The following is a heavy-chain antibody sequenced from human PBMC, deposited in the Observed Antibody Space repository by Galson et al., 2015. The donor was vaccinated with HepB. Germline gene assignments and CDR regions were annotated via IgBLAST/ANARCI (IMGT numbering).Heavy chain of an antibody. CDR2: IYYSGST. J-gene: IGHJ3*02. Sequence: ETLSLTCTVSGGSISSSSYYWGWIRQPPGKGLEWIGSIYYSGSTYYNPSLKSRVTISVDTSKNQFSLKLSSVTAADTAVYYCARDRGGLGGLSAFDIWGQGTMVTVSS. D-gene: IGHD4-23*01. V-gene: IGHV4-39*02. CDR1: GGSISSSSYY. CDR3: ARDRGGLGGLSAFDI.